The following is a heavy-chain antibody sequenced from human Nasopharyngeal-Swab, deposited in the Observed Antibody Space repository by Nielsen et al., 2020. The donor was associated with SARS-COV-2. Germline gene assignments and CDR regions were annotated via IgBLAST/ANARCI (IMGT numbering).Heavy chain of an antibody. CDR2: ISGSGGST. D-gene: IGHD3-22*01. Sequence: VRQAPGKGLEWVSAISGSGGSTYYADSVKGRFTISRDNSKNMLYLQMNSLRAEDTAVYYCANPYYYDSSGYDDYWGQGTLVTVSS. J-gene: IGHJ4*02. V-gene: IGHV3-23*01. CDR3: ANPYYYDSSGYDDY.